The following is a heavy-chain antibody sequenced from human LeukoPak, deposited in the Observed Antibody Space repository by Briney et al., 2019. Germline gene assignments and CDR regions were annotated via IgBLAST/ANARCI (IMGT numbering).Heavy chain of an antibody. J-gene: IGHJ4*02. CDR2: FRYGGSP. CDR3: ARHVSGTSNLDY. V-gene: IGHV4-39*01. CDR1: GGSSGYS. Sequence: PSETLSLTCSVSGGSSGYSWDWVRQPPGKGLEWIATFRYGGSPYYNLSLKSRVSIFVDTSNNLFSLKLTSVTAADTAVYYCARHVSGTSNLDYWDQGTLDIVSS. D-gene: IGHD1-26*01.